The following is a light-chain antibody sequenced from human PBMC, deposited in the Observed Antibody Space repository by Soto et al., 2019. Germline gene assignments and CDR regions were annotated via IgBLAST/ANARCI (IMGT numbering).Light chain of an antibody. CDR1: SSDFNYYNS. Sequence: QSALTQPASVSGSPGQSITISCSGTSSDFNYYNSVSWYQHHPGKAPKLMIYNVSNRPSGVSSRFSGSKSGNTASLTISGLQAEDDADYYCTSYTSSSTYVFGTGTKLTVL. CDR3: TSYTSSSTYV. CDR2: NVS. V-gene: IGLV2-14*03. J-gene: IGLJ1*01.